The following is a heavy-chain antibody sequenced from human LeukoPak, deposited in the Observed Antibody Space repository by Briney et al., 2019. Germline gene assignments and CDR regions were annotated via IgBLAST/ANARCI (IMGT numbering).Heavy chain of an antibody. CDR2: ISAYNGKT. Sequence: SVKVSCKASGYTFSSYGISWVRQAPGQGLEWMGWISAYNGKTYYAQRSQGRVTVTTDTSTSTAYMDLRSLRSDDTAVYYCARTNLDCKNGVCYDYWGQGTPVTVSS. CDR1: GYTFSSYG. D-gene: IGHD2-8*01. J-gene: IGHJ4*02. V-gene: IGHV1-18*01. CDR3: ARTNLDCKNGVCYDY.